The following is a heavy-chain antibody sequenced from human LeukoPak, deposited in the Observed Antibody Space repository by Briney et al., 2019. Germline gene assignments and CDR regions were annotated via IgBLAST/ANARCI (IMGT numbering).Heavy chain of an antibody. V-gene: IGHV4-59*01. CDR3: ARASGWAAAGV. J-gene: IGHJ4*02. Sequence: SETLSLTCTVSGGSISSYYWSWIRQPPGKGLEWIGYIYYSGSTNYNPSLKSRVTISVDTSKNQFSLKLTSVTAADTALYYCARASGWAAAGVWGQGTLVTVSS. CDR2: IYYSGST. CDR1: GGSISSYY. D-gene: IGHD6-13*01.